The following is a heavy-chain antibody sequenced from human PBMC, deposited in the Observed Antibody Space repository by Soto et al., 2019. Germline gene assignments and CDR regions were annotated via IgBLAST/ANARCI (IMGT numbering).Heavy chain of an antibody. D-gene: IGHD5-12*01. J-gene: IGHJ4*02. CDR2: IYHSGST. CDR3: AAGGGLPRYS. CDR1: GGSISSGGYS. V-gene: IGHV4-30-2*01. Sequence: QLQLQESSSGLVKPSQTLSLTCAVSGGSISSGGYSWSWIRQPPGKGLEWIGYIYHSGSTYYNPSITSRVTISVDRSKNQFSMKLSSVPAADTAVYYCAAGGGLPRYSWGQGTLVTVSS.